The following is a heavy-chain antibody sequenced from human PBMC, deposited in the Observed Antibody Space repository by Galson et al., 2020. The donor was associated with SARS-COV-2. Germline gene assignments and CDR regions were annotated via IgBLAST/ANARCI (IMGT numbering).Heavy chain of an antibody. D-gene: IGHD2-15*01. CDR1: GLSFSHAW. CDR3: TLVVEVPAV. CDR2: IKSKIDGATT. J-gene: IGHJ4*02. Sequence: GGSLRLSCAASGLSFSHAWMSWVRQAPGKGLEWVGRIKSKIDGATTDYAAPVKGRFTISRDDSKDTLYLQMNSLKSEDTAVYYCTLVVEVPAVWGQGTLVTVSS. V-gene: IGHV3-15*01.